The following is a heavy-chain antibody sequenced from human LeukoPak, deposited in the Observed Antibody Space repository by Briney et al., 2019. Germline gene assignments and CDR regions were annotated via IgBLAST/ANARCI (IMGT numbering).Heavy chain of an antibody. CDR2: ISGSGGST. CDR3: AKDLRGYYGSGSYYFSWFDP. V-gene: IGHV3-23*01. CDR1: GFTFSSYA. Sequence: GGSPRLSCAASGFTFSSYAMSWVRQAPGKGLEWVSAISGSGGSTYYADSVKGRFTISRDDSKNTLYLQMNSLRAEDTAVYYCAKDLRGYYGSGSYYFSWFDPWGQGTLVTVSS. J-gene: IGHJ5*02. D-gene: IGHD3-10*01.